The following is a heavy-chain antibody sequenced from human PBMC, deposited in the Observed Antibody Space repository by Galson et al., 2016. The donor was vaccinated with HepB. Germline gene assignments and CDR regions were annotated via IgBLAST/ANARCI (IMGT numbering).Heavy chain of an antibody. CDR2: IHSSGTT. D-gene: IGHD1-26*01. CDR3: ATLGVGATL. Sequence: ETLSLTCTVFGGSVRNSRYYWGWFRRPPGKGLEWIASIHSSGTTNCNPSLKSRLIISVDTSKNQFSLKLRSVTAADTAVYYCATLGVGATLWGQGTLVSVSS. CDR1: GGSVRNSRYY. V-gene: IGHV4-61*01. J-gene: IGHJ4*02.